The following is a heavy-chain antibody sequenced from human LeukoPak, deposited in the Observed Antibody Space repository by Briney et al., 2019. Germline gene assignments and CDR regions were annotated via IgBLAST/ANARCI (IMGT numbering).Heavy chain of an antibody. J-gene: IGHJ6*02. D-gene: IGHD2-2*01. CDR3: AREQIVVGRGYYGMDV. V-gene: IGHV3-66*01. Sequence: RPGGSLRLSYAASGFTFSSYTMHWVRQAPGKGLEWVSVMYSGGSTFYGDSVKGRFTISRDNSMNTLYLQMNSLRVDDTAVYYCAREQIVVGRGYYGMDVWGQGTTVTVSS. CDR1: GFTFSSYT. CDR2: MYSGGST.